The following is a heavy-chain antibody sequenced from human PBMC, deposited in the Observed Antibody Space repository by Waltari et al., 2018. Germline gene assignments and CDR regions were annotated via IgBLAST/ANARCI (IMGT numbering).Heavy chain of an antibody. Sequence: QVQLVQSGAEVKKPGASVKVSCKASGYTFTSYGISWVRQAPGQGLEWMGWISADNGNTNYAQKLQCRVTMTTDTSTSTAYMELRSLRSDDTAVYYCARDMGWHIVVVPAAPPFDYWGQGTLVTVSS. CDR3: ARDMGWHIVVVPAAPPFDY. D-gene: IGHD2-2*01. V-gene: IGHV1-18*01. J-gene: IGHJ4*02. CDR2: ISADNGNT. CDR1: GYTFTSYG.